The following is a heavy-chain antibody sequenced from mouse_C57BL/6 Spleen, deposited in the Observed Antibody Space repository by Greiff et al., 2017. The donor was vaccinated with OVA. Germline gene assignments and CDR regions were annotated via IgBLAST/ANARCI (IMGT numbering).Heavy chain of an antibody. J-gene: IGHJ3*01. CDR1: GFTFSNYW. CDR2: IRLKSDNYAT. CDR3: DLTGSRAWFAY. Sequence: DVKLQESGGGLVQPGGSMKLSCVASGFTFSNYWMNWVRQSPEKGLEWVAQIRLKSDNYATHYAESVKGRFTISRDDSKSSVYLQMNNLRAEDTGIYYCDLTGSRAWFAYWGQGTLVTVSA. V-gene: IGHV6-3*01. D-gene: IGHD4-1*01.